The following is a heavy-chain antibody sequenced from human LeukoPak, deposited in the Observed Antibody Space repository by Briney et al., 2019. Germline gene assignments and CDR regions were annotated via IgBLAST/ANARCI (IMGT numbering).Heavy chain of an antibody. Sequence: GGSLRLSCAASGFTFSSYGMHWVRQAPGKGLEWVAVISYDGSNKYYADSVKGRFTISRDNSKNTLYLQMNGLRAEDTAIYYCASVRRLGGYENDFWGQGTLVTVSS. V-gene: IGHV3-30*03. CDR2: ISYDGSNK. CDR3: ASVRRLGGYENDF. D-gene: IGHD5-12*01. J-gene: IGHJ4*02. CDR1: GFTFSSYG.